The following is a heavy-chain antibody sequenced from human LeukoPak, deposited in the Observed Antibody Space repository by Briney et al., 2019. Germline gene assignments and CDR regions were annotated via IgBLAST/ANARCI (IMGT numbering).Heavy chain of an antibody. CDR3: ARGHSGSYSTPFDY. V-gene: IGHV1-69*04. CDR1: GGTFSSYA. J-gene: IGHJ4*02. CDR2: IIPILGIA. Sequence: ASVKVSCKASGGTFSSYAISWVRQAPGQGLEWMGRIIPILGIANYAQKFQGRVTITADKSTSTAYMELSSLRSEDTAVYYCARGHSGSYSTPFDYWGQGTLVTVSS. D-gene: IGHD1-26*01.